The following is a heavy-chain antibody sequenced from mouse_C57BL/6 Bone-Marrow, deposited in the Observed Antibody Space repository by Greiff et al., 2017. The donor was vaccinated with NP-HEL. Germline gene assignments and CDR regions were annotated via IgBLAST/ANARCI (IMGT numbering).Heavy chain of an antibody. CDR2: IYPRSGNT. Sequence: QVQLQQSGAELARPGASVKLSCKASGYTFTSYGISWVKQRTGQGLEWIGEIYPRSGNTYYNEKFKGKATLTADKSSSTAYMELRSLTSEDSAVYFCARDPYGGQGTTLTVSS. CDR1: GYTFTSYG. J-gene: IGHJ2*01. V-gene: IGHV1-81*01. CDR3: ARDPY.